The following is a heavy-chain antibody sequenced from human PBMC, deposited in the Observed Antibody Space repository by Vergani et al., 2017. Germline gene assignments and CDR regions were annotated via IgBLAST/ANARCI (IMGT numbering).Heavy chain of an antibody. CDR1: GFTFNHYA. V-gene: IGHV3-23*01. CDR2: ISGSGGST. J-gene: IGHJ6*04. CDR3: AKAKPRNSXYDYLYYYHAMDV. Sequence: EVQLLESGGDLVQPGGSLRLSCAASGFTFNHYAMNWVRQAPGKGLEWVSGISGSGGSTYYAGSVKGRFTISRDSSKNTLYLQMNSLSAGDTALYYCAKAKPRNSXYDYLYYYHAMDVWGKGTTLTVSS. D-gene: IGHD5-12*01.